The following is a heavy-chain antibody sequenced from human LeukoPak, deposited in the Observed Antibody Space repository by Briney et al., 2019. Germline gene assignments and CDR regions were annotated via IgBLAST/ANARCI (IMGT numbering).Heavy chain of an antibody. J-gene: IGHJ4*02. Sequence: SETLSLTCSVSGGSISSYYWSWIRQPPGKGLEWIGYIYHSGSTYYNPSLKSRVTISVDTSKNQFSLRLSSVTAADTAVYYCARVTGYVVEDYFDYWGQGTLVTVSS. CDR1: GGSISSYY. CDR2: IYHSGST. CDR3: ARVTGYVVEDYFDY. D-gene: IGHD2-15*01. V-gene: IGHV4-59*01.